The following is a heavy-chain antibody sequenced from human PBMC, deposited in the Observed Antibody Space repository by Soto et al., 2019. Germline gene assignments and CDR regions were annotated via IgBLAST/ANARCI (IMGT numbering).Heavy chain of an antibody. CDR2: IDPSDSYA. CDR3: ARHRPPKISTDYGMDV. J-gene: IGHJ6*02. CDR1: GYSFTNYW. Sequence: GESLKISCKTSGYSFTNYWINWVRQMPGKGLEWMGRIDPSDSYANYSPSFQGHVTISADKSISTAYLQWSSLKASDTAMYYCARHRPPKISTDYGMDVWGQGTKVTVSS. V-gene: IGHV5-10-1*01.